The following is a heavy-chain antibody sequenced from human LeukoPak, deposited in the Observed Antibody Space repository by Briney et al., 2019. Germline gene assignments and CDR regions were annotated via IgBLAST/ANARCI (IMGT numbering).Heavy chain of an antibody. CDR2: IYYSGST. V-gene: IGHV4-31*03. CDR1: GGSISSGGYY. D-gene: IGHD2-2*01. Sequence: SQTLSLTCTVSGGSISSGGYYWSWIRQHPGTGLEWIGYIYYSGSTYYNPSLKSRVTISVDTSKNQFSLKLSSVTAADTAVYYCARVGRSCSSTSCMNYYYYYYMDVWGKGTTVTVSS. J-gene: IGHJ6*03. CDR3: ARVGRSCSSTSCMNYYYYYYMDV.